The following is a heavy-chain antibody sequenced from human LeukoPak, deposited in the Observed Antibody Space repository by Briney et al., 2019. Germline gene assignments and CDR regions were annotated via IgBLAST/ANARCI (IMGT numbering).Heavy chain of an antibody. CDR1: GFTFSSYE. D-gene: IGHD6-13*01. CDR2: IYSGGST. Sequence: ETGGSLRLSCAASGFTFSSYEMNWVRQAPGKGLEWVSVIYSGGSTYYADSVKGRFTISRDNSKRTLYLQMKSLRAEDTAVYYCARAGPSSSWHQFDYWGQGTLVTVSS. V-gene: IGHV3-66*01. J-gene: IGHJ4*02. CDR3: ARAGPSSSWHQFDY.